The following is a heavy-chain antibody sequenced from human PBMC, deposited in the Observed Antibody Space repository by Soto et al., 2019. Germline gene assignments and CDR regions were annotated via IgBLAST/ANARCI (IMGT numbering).Heavy chain of an antibody. D-gene: IGHD2-2*01. CDR1: GDSVSSGSYY. CDR3: ARGGGYCGTTSCYTYFFDY. Sequence: PSETLSLTCTVSGDSVSSGSYYWSWIRQPPGKGLEWIAYIHHSGTTNYNPSLKSRVTISVDTSKNQFSLKLTPVTAADTAMFYCARGGGYCGTTSCYTYFFDYWGQGALVTVSS. J-gene: IGHJ4*02. V-gene: IGHV4-61*01. CDR2: IHHSGTT.